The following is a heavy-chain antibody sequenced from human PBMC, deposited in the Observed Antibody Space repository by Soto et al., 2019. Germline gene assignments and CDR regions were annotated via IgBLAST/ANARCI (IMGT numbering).Heavy chain of an antibody. CDR2: ISSSSTI. V-gene: IGHV3-48*01. CDR1: GFTFSSYS. J-gene: IGHJ5*02. CDR3: ARSLYRTIWFVP. Sequence: GSLRLSCAASGFTFSSYSMNWVRQAPGKGLEWVSYISSSSTIYYADSVKGRFTISRDNAKNSLYLQMNSLRAEDTAVYYCARSLYRTIWFVPWGQGTLVTVSS. D-gene: IGHD1-7*01.